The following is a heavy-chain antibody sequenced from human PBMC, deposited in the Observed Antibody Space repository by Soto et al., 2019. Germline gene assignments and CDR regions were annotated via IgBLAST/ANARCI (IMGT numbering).Heavy chain of an antibody. CDR2: IIPLFGTT. CDR1: GDTFKNCV. CDR3: AANLSFGILSVL. Sequence: QVQVVQSGVEVRRPGSSVKVSCKASGDTFKNCVISWVRQAPGQGLEWMGGIIPLFGTTDFAHRLQGRLTITTDEATTTDYMDLSRLRSEDTATYYFAANLSFGILSVLWGQGTTVIVSS. V-gene: IGHV1-69*01. J-gene: IGHJ6*02. D-gene: IGHD2-15*01.